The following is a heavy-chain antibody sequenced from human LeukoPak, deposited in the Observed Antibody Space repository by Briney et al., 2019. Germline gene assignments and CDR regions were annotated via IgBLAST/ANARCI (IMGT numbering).Heavy chain of an antibody. V-gene: IGHV4-59*08. CDR1: GASISSYY. Sequence: PSETLSLTCAVSGASISSYYWSWIRQPPRKGLEWIAYIYYSGNTNYNPSLKSRVTISVDTSKNQFSLKLTSVTAADTAVYYCARNRYGGYGDYWGQGTLVTVSS. D-gene: IGHD5-12*01. CDR3: ARNRYGGYGDY. J-gene: IGHJ4*02. CDR2: IYYSGNT.